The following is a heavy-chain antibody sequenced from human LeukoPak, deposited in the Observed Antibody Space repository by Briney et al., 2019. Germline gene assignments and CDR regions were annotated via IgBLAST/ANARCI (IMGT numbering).Heavy chain of an antibody. CDR1: GFTFNTYT. J-gene: IGHJ4*02. Sequence: GGSLRLSCAASGFTFNTYTMNCVRQAPGKGLEWVSSISSSSSYIYYADSVKGRFTISRDNAKNSLYFKMNSLRAEDTAVYYCARVAGYCSSTSNCYSDYWGQGTLVTVSS. V-gene: IGHV3-21*01. D-gene: IGHD2-2*01. CDR3: ARVAGYCSSTSNCYSDY. CDR2: ISSSSSYI.